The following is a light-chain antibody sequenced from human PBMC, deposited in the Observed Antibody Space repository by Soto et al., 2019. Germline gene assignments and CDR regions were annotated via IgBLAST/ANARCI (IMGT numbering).Light chain of an antibody. Sequence: EIVLTQSPGTLSLSPGERATLSCRASQSVSSSYLAWYQQKPGQAPRPLLYGASSRAIGIPDRFSGSGSGTDFTLTISRLEPEDFAVYYCQHYGSSPWTFGQGTKVQIK. J-gene: IGKJ1*01. CDR2: GAS. CDR1: QSVSSSY. V-gene: IGKV3-20*01. CDR3: QHYGSSPWT.